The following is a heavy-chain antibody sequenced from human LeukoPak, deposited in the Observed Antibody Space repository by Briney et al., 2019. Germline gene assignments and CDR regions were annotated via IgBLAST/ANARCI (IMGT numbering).Heavy chain of an antibody. CDR1: GYTFTFNG. CDR2: ISANSSDT. CDR3: ARDRWYALDY. J-gene: IGHJ4*02. V-gene: IGHV1-18*01. Sequence: ASVTVSFTSSGYTFTFNGISWMRQAPGQGLEWLGWISANSSDTNYAEQFQGRLTLATDTSTSTAYMELRSLRDDDTAVYYCARDRWYALDYWGQGTLVTVSS. D-gene: IGHD6-13*01.